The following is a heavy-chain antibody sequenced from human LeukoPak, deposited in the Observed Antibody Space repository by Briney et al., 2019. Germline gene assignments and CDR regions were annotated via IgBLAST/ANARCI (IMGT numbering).Heavy chain of an antibody. Sequence: GGSLRLSCAASGFTVSSYWMHWVRQAPGKGLVWVSRINSDGSSTNYADSVKGRFTISRDNAKNTLYLQMNRLRAEDTAVYYCARVRGYIYGYNYWGQGTLVTVSS. CDR3: ARVRGYIYGYNY. CDR2: INSDGSST. J-gene: IGHJ4*02. CDR1: GFTVSSYW. D-gene: IGHD5-18*01. V-gene: IGHV3-74*01.